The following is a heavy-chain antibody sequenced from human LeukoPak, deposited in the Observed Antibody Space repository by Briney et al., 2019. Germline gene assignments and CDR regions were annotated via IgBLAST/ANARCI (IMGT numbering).Heavy chain of an antibody. D-gene: IGHD5-18*01. CDR3: ARCLGYSYGYIDY. V-gene: IGHV5-51*01. CDR1: GYSFTNYW. Sequence: GESLKISCKGSGYSFTNYWIAWVRQIPGKGLEWMGVIFPSDSDTRYSPSFQGQVTISADKSISTAYLQWSSLKASDTAMYYCARCLGYSYGYIDYWGQGTLVTVSS. CDR2: IFPSDSDT. J-gene: IGHJ4*02.